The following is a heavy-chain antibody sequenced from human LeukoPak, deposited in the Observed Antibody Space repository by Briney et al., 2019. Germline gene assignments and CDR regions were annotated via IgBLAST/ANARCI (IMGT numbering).Heavy chain of an antibody. CDR3: ATVASGWYPDY. Sequence: SETLSLTCTVSGGSISSFYYTWIRQPPGKGLEWIGYIDSSGITNYNSSLNSRVTISLDTSQNQFSLKLNSVTAADTAVYYCATVASGWYPDYWGQGALVTVSS. CDR1: GGSISSFY. J-gene: IGHJ4*02. V-gene: IGHV4-59*01. CDR2: IDSSGIT. D-gene: IGHD6-19*01.